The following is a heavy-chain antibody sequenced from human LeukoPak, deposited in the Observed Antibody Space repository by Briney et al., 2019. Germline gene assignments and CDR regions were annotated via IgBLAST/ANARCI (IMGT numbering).Heavy chain of an antibody. CDR1: GGSFSGYY. D-gene: IGHD6-19*01. V-gene: IGHV4-34*01. CDR2: INHSGST. CDR3: ARGRLRGYSSGWYYDY. J-gene: IGHJ4*02. Sequence: SETLSLTCAVYGGSFSGYYWSWIRQPPGEGLEWIGEINHSGSTNYNPSLKSRVTISVDTSKNQFSLKLSSVTAADTAVYYCARGRLRGYSSGWYYDYWGQGTLVTVSS.